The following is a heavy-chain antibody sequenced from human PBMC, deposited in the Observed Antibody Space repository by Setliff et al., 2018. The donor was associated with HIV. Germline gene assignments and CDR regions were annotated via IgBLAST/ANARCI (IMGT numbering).Heavy chain of an antibody. V-gene: IGHV3-23*01. D-gene: IGHD2-15*01. CDR3: AKGGYCSGGGCHSSYYYMAV. CDR2: ISGSGAST. CDR1: GFTFNTYA. J-gene: IGHJ6*03. Sequence: GGSLRLSCAASGFTFNTYAMSWVRQAPGKGLEWVSVISGSGASTFYADSVKGRFTISRDNSKSTLYLQMNGLRVEDTAVYYCAKGGYCSGGGCHSSYYYMAVWGKGTAVTVSS.